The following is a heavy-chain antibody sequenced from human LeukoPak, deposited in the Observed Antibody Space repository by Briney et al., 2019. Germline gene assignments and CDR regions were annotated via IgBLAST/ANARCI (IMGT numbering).Heavy chain of an antibody. CDR3: AKGFYDILTAYWGGGDY. D-gene: IGHD3-9*01. J-gene: IGHJ4*02. Sequence: PGGSLRLSCSASGFTFSSYAMHWVRQAPGKGLEYVSAISSNGGSTYYADSAKGRFTISRDNSKNTLYLQMSSLRADDTAVYYCAKGFYDILTAYWGGGDYWGQGTLVTVSS. CDR1: GFTFSSYA. CDR2: ISSNGGST. V-gene: IGHV3-64D*06.